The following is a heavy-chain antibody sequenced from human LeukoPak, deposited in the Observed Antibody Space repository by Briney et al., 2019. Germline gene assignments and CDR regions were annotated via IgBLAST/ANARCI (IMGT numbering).Heavy chain of an antibody. CDR3: ARRQTYFDY. CDR1: GGSISPYF. J-gene: IGHJ4*02. Sequence: SETLSLTCTVSGGSISPYFWSWIRQPPGKGLEWIGYIYYSGSTNYNPSLKSRVIISVDTSKNQFSLKLSSVTAADTAVYYCARRQTYFDYWGQGTLVTVSS. V-gene: IGHV4-59*08. CDR2: IYYSGST.